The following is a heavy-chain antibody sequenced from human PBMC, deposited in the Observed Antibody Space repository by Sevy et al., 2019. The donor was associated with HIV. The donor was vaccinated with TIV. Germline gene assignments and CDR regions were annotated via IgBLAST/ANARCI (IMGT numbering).Heavy chain of an antibody. V-gene: IGHV3-30*04. J-gene: IGHJ4*01. D-gene: IGHD2-2*01. CDR1: GFTFNNYS. Sequence: GGSLRLSCAASGFTFNNYSLHWVRQAPGKGLEWVAVISSDGNMKYHADSFKGRFTISRDNSKNTLYLRMHSLSANDSAVYYCARGGSEQLLDYFDSWGQGSLVTVSS. CDR3: ARGGSEQLLDYFDS. CDR2: ISSDGNMK.